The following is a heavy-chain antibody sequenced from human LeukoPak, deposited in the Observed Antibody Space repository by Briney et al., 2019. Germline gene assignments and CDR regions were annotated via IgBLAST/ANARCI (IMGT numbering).Heavy chain of an antibody. J-gene: IGHJ4*02. D-gene: IGHD3-22*01. CDR2: ISSSSSTI. CDR1: GFTFSSYS. V-gene: IGHV3-48*01. CDR3: AGTSGYYAY. Sequence: WGSLRLSCAASGFTFSSYSMNWVRQAPGKGLAWVSYISSSSSTIYYADSVKGRFTISRDNAKNSLYLQMNSLRAEDTAVYYCAGTSGYYAYWGQGTLVTVSS.